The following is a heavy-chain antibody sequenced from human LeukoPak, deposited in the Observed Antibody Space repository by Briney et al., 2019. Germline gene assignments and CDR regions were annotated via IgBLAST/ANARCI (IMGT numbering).Heavy chain of an antibody. CDR2: IYYSGST. Sequence: PSETLSLTCTVSGGSISSYYWSWIRQPPGKGLEWIGYIYYSGSTNYNPSLKSRVTISVDTSKNQFSLKLSSVTAADTAVYYCARPYDFWSGYYTRTSRAFDIWGQGTMVTVSS. CDR1: GGSISSYY. J-gene: IGHJ3*02. D-gene: IGHD3-3*01. CDR3: ARPYDFWSGYYTRTSRAFDI. V-gene: IGHV4-59*12.